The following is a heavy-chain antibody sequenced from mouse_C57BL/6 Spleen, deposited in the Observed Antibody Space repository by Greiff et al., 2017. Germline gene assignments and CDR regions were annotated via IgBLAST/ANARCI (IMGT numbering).Heavy chain of an antibody. D-gene: IGHD1-1*01. CDR1: GYTFTSYW. J-gene: IGHJ3*01. Sequence: QVQLQQPGAELVKPGASVKLSCKASGYTFTSYWMQWVKQRPGQGLEWIGEIDPSDSYTNYNQKFKGKATLTVDTSSSTAYMQLSSLTSEDSAVYYCARWYYGSSSWLAYWGQGTLVTVSA. V-gene: IGHV1-50*01. CDR3: ARWYYGSSSWLAY. CDR2: IDPSDSYT.